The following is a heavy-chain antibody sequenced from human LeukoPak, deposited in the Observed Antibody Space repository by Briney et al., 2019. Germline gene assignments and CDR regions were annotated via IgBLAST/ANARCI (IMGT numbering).Heavy chain of an antibody. CDR2: IKSKIDGRTI. Sequence: PGGSLRLSCVASGFTFSDAWMSWVRQAPGKGLEWVGRIKSKIDGRTIDYGAPVKGRFTISRDDSRNTLYLQMNSLKTEDTAVYYCTTRRQDGCWGQGTLVTVS. CDR1: GFTFSDAW. D-gene: IGHD6-25*01. J-gene: IGHJ4*02. CDR3: TTRRQDGC. V-gene: IGHV3-15*01.